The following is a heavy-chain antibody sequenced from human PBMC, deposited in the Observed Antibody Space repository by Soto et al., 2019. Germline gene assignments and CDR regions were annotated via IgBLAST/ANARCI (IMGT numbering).Heavy chain of an antibody. Sequence: SETLSLTCTFSGCSISSSSYCWGWIRQPPGKGLEWIGSIYYSGSTYYNPSLKSRVTISVDTSKNQFSLKLSSVTAADTAVYYCARHIGYCSSTSCYAAPVYWYFDLWGRGTLVTVSS. CDR3: ARHIGYCSSTSCYAAPVYWYFDL. J-gene: IGHJ2*01. CDR1: GCSISSSSYC. D-gene: IGHD2-2*01. CDR2: IYYSGST. V-gene: IGHV4-39*01.